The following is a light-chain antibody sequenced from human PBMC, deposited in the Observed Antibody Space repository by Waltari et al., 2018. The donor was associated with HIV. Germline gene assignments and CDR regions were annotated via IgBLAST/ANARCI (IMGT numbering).Light chain of an antibody. CDR2: WAS. Sequence: DIVMTQSPDSLAVFLGAMATTHCKSSQSVLYSSNNKNYLAWYQQKPGRPPKLLIYWASTRESGVPDRFSGSGSETHFTLTISSLQPEDVAVYYCQQYVRKRTFGQGTRLEI. CDR1: QSVLYSSNNKNY. CDR3: QQYVRKRT. V-gene: IGKV4-1*01. J-gene: IGKJ2*01.